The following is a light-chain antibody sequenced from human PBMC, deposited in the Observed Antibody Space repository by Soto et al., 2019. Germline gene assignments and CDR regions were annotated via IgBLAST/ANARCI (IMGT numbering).Light chain of an antibody. V-gene: IGLV2-14*01. J-gene: IGLJ2*01. CDR1: SSDVGGYNY. CDR2: DVS. Sequence: QSAVTQPASVSGSPGQSITISCTGTSSDVGGYNYVSWYQQHPGKAPKLMIYDVSNRPSGVSNRFSGSKSGNTASLTISGLQAEDEADYYCSSYTSSSTPYVVFGGGTKVTVL. CDR3: SSYTSSSTPYVV.